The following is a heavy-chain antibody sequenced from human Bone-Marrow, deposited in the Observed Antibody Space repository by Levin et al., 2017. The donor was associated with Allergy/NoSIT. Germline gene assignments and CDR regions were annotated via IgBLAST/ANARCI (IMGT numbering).Heavy chain of an antibody. CDR2: ISWNSGSI. Sequence: GGSLRLSCAASGFTFDDYAMHWVRQAPGKGLEWVSGISWNSGSIGYADSVKGRFTISRDNAKNSLYLQMNSLRAEDTALYYCAKARAIVVVIDYCFDYWGQGTLVTVSS. J-gene: IGHJ4*02. CDR3: AKARAIVVVIDYCFDY. D-gene: IGHD3-22*01. V-gene: IGHV3-9*01. CDR1: GFTFDDYA.